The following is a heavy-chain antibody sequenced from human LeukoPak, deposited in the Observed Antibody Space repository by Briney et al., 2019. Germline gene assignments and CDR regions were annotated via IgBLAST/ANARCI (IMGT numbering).Heavy chain of an antibody. Sequence: SETLSLTRAVCGGSFSGYYWSWLRQPPGKGLEWIGEINHSGSTNYNPSLQSQVTLSVDTSRNQFSLKLSSVTAADTAVYYCARDPGYSYGRRYDAFDIWGQGTMVTVSS. D-gene: IGHD5-18*01. CDR1: GGSFSGYY. CDR3: ARDPGYSYGRRYDAFDI. V-gene: IGHV4-34*01. J-gene: IGHJ3*02. CDR2: INHSGST.